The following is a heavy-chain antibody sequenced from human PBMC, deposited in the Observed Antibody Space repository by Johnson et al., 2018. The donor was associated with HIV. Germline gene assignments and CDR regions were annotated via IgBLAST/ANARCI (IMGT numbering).Heavy chain of an antibody. J-gene: IGHJ3*02. D-gene: IGHD5-18*01. V-gene: IGHV3-66*01. CDR3: ARAYTYGAFDI. Sequence: VQLVESGGGLVQPGGSLRLSCSASGFSVSSNYMSWVRQAPGKGLAWVSVISGSGGTTYCADSVKGRFTISRDNSKSTLYLQMNSLRAEDTAVYYCARAYTYGAFDIWGQGTTVTISS. CDR1: GFSVSSNY. CDR2: ISGSGGTT.